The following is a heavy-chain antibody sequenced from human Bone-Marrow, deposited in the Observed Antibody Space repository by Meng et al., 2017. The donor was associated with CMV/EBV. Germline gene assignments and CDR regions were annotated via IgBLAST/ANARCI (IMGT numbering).Heavy chain of an antibody. V-gene: IGHV1-46*01. Sequence: ASVKVSCKASGYTFTSYYMHWVRQALGQGLEWMGIINPSGGSTSYAQKFQGRVTMTRDTSTSTVYMELSSLRSEDTAVYYCASGLAVFWSGYYRRGYGMDVWGQGTTVTVSS. J-gene: IGHJ6*02. CDR3: ASGLAVFWSGYYRRGYGMDV. CDR1: GYTFTSYY. CDR2: INPSGGST. D-gene: IGHD3-3*01.